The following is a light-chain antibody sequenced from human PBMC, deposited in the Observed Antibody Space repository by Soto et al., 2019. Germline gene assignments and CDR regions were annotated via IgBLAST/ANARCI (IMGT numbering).Light chain of an antibody. J-gene: IGKJ1*01. CDR2: GAS. Sequence: VGFREAPGTLSVFGGGRGTRSCRASQSLTRDYLAWYQQKPGQTPRLLIHGASSRATGIPDSFSGSASGTDLPLPITSLEPEASAVYSCQPSGRTFGQATQLDIK. V-gene: IGKV3-20*01. CDR1: QSLTRDY. CDR3: QPSGRT.